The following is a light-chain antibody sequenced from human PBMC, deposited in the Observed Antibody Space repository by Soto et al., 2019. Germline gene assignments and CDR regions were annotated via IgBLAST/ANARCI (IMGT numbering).Light chain of an antibody. CDR1: QSVSSSY. V-gene: IGKV3-20*01. CDR3: QQYGSS. CDR2: GAS. J-gene: IGKJ3*01. Sequence: EIVLTQSPGTLSLSPGERATLSCRASQSVSSSYLAWYQQKPGQAPRLLIYGASSRATGIPDRFSGSGSGTDFTLTISRVEPEDCAVYYCQQYGSSFGPGTKVDIK.